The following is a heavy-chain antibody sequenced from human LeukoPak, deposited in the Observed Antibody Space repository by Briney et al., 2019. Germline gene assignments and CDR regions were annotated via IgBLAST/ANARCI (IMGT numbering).Heavy chain of an antibody. V-gene: IGHV3-53*01. J-gene: IGHJ4*02. Sequence: GGSLRLSCAASGFTVSSNYMSWVRQAPGKGLEWVSVIYSGGSTYYADSVKGRFAISRDNSKNTVYLQMNSLRAEDTAIYYCAKGGVRPVTTGDYWGQGTLVTVSS. CDR3: AKGGVRPVTTGDY. CDR1: GFTVSSNY. CDR2: IYSGGST. D-gene: IGHD4-17*01.